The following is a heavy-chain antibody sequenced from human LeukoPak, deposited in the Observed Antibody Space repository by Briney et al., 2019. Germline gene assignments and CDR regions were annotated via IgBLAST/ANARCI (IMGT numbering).Heavy chain of an antibody. D-gene: IGHD1-7*01. Sequence: SETLSLTCTVSGGSISSYYWSWIRQPPGKGQEWIGYISYSGSTNYNASLQSRVTMSVDMSKNEFSLKVRSVTAADTAVYYCARHKGGTTYDYWGQGTLVTVSS. J-gene: IGHJ4*02. CDR1: GGSISSYY. V-gene: IGHV4-59*08. CDR2: ISYSGST. CDR3: ARHKGGTTYDY.